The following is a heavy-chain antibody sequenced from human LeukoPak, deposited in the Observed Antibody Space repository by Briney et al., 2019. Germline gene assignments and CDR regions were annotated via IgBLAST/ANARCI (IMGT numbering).Heavy chain of an antibody. D-gene: IGHD3-9*01. CDR2: MYHRGHT. V-gene: IGHV4-30-2*01. Sequence: SQTLSLTCAVSGGSITSGGYSWGWIRQPPGKALEWIGYMYHRGHTYYNPSLKSRVTISLDSSKNQFSLKLNSVTAADTAVYYCVRSRGVTGYTIRYFDLWGRGALVTVSS. CDR1: GGSITSGGYS. J-gene: IGHJ2*01. CDR3: VRSRGVTGYTIRYFDL.